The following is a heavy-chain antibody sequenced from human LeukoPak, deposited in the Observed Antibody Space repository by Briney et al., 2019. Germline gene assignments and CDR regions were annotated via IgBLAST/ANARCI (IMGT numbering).Heavy chain of an antibody. V-gene: IGHV3-53*01. J-gene: IGHJ4*02. D-gene: IGHD3-10*01. Sequence: GGSLRLSCAASGFAVSSNYMNWVRQAPGKGLEWVSVIYSDGRTYYADSVKGRFTISRDISKNTLFLQMTSLRAEDTAVYYCAKVKGWYGEGYFGYCGQGTLVTVSS. CDR3: AKVKGWYGEGYFGY. CDR1: GFAVSSNY. CDR2: IYSDGRT.